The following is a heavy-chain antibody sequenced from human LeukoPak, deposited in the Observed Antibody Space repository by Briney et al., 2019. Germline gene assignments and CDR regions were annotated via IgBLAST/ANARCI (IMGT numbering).Heavy chain of an antibody. CDR2: IIPIFGTA. CDR1: GGTFSSYA. V-gene: IGHV1-69*05. Sequence: SVKVSCKASGGTFSSYAISWVRQAPGQGLEWMGRIIPIFGTASYAQKFQGRVTITTDESTSTAYMELSSLRSEDTAVYYCARSPPSGYDNWFDPWGQGTLVTVSS. D-gene: IGHD5-12*01. CDR3: ARSPPSGYDNWFDP. J-gene: IGHJ5*02.